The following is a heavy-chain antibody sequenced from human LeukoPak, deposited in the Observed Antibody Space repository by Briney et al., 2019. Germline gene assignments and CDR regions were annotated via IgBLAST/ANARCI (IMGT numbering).Heavy chain of an antibody. CDR1: GFTFDDYG. J-gene: IGHJ4*02. CDR3: AKDDQGYDYVWGSYRVDY. D-gene: IGHD3-16*01. CDR2: ISDDETYK. Sequence: PGGSLRLSCAASGFTFDDYGMSWVRQAPGKGLEWVTAISDDETYKFYADSVKGRFTISRDNSKNTLYLQMNSLRAEDTAVYYCAKDDQGYDYVWGSYRVDYWGQGTLVTVSS. V-gene: IGHV3-30*18.